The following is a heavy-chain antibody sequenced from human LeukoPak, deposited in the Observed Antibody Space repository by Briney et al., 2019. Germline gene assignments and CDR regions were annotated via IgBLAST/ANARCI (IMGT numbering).Heavy chain of an antibody. CDR2: INTDGSST. CDR1: GFTFSSYW. D-gene: IGHD3-22*01. V-gene: IGHV3-74*01. Sequence: GGSLRLSCAASGFTFSSYWMHWVRQAPGKGLVWVSRINTDGSSTSYADSVKGRFTISRDSAKNTLYLQMNSLRAEDTAVYYCARGYYDSSGYYYFDYWGQGTLVTVSS. J-gene: IGHJ4*02. CDR3: ARGYYDSSGYYYFDY.